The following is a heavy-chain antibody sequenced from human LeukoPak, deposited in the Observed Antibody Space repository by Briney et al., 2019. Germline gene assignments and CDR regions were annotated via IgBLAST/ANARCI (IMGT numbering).Heavy chain of an antibody. CDR2: IYYSGST. V-gene: IGHV4-59*08. Sequence: PSETLSLTCTVSGGSISSYYWSWIRQPPGKGLEGIGYIYYSGSTNYNPSLKSRVTISVDTSKNQFSLKLSSVTAADTAVYYCARHNYYYDSSGYYYVESGAFDIWGQGTMVTVSS. J-gene: IGHJ3*02. CDR3: ARHNYYYDSSGYYYVESGAFDI. CDR1: GGSISSYY. D-gene: IGHD3-22*01.